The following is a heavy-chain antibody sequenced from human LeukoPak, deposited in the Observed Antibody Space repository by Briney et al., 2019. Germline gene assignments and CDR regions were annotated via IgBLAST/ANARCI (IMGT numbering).Heavy chain of an antibody. D-gene: IGHD6-13*01. CDR1: GFTFGDYA. V-gene: IGHV3-49*03. J-gene: IGHJ4*02. CDR3: TRDRRYSSSWYSDY. CDR2: IRSKAYGGTT. Sequence: PGGSLRLSCTASGFTFGDYAMSWFRQAPGKGLEWVGFIRSKAYGGTTEYAASVKGRFTISRDDSKSIAYLQMNSLKTEDTAVYYCTRDRRYSSSWYSDYWGQGTLVTVSS.